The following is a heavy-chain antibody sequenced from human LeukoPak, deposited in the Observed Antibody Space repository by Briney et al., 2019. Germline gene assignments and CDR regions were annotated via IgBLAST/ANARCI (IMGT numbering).Heavy chain of an antibody. D-gene: IGHD3-22*01. J-gene: IGHJ4*02. CDR2: IYTSGST. CDR3: ARASYSYDINGWVPFDY. Sequence: PSETLSLTCTVSGDSISYGNYYWSWIRQSAGKGLEWIGCIYTSGSTNYNPSLKSRVTISGDTSKNQFSLRLSSVTAADTAVYYCARASYSYDINGWVPFDYWGQGTLVTVSS. V-gene: IGHV4-61*02. CDR1: GDSISYGNYY.